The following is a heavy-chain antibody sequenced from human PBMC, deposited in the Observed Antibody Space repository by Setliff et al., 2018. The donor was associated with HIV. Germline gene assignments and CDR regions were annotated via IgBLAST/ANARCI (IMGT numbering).Heavy chain of an antibody. CDR3: AREGWSDHYYYYMDV. V-gene: IGHV4-4*07. J-gene: IGHJ6*03. Sequence: PSETLSLTCSVSGGSISSYYWNWIRQPAGKGLEWIGRIFSSGTTNYNPSLQSRITMSVDTSKNQFSLKLNSVTAADTAVYYCAREGWSDHYYYYMDVWDKGTTGTVS. CDR1: GGSISSYY. D-gene: IGHD2-15*01. CDR2: IFSSGTT.